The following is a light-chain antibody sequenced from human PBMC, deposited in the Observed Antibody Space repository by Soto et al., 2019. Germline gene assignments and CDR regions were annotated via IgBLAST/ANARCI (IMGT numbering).Light chain of an antibody. V-gene: IGKV3-20*01. Sequence: EIVLTQSPGTLSLSQGERATLSCRAIHTISSSYLAWYQQKPGQAPRLLMYGISRRATGIPDRFSGSGSGTDFTLTITRLEPEDFAVYYCQQYVTSSPRTFGQGTKVDI. CDR2: GIS. CDR1: HTISSSY. CDR3: QQYVTSSPRT. J-gene: IGKJ1*01.